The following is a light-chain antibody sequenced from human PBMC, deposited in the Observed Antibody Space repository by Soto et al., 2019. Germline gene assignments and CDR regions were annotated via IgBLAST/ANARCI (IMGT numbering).Light chain of an antibody. J-gene: IGLJ2*01. CDR2: STN. CDR1: SASVLTSYY. Sequence: QTVGSQEPSFSVSPGETVTLTCGLTSASVLTSYYPSWYQQTPGQAPRTLIYSTNIRSSGVPDRFSGSILGNKAALTITGAQADDESDYYCALYVGSGTVVFGGGTKVTVL. V-gene: IGLV8-61*01. CDR3: ALYVGSGTVV.